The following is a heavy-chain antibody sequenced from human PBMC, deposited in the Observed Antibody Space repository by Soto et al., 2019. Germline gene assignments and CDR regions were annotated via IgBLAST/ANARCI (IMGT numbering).Heavy chain of an antibody. Sequence: GGSLRLSCAASGFTFSNAWMSWVRQAPGKGLEWVSYINSPSGTIYYADSVKGRFTISRDNAKNSLYLQMNSLRDEDTAVYYCARGVPYGNILQYYFDYWGQGTLVTVSS. CDR3: ARGVPYGNILQYYFDY. J-gene: IGHJ4*02. CDR1: GFTFSNAW. V-gene: IGHV3-48*02. D-gene: IGHD1-1*01. CDR2: INSPSGTI.